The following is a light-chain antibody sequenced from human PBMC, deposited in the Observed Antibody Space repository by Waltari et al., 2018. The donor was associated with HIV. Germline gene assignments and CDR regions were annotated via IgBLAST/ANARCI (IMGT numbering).Light chain of an antibody. CDR3: QQSYSTPPT. J-gene: IGKJ4*01. CDR1: QSISSY. CDR2: AAS. Sequence: DIQLTQSQSSMSACVGDRVTITCRASQSISSYLNWYQQKPGKAPKVLIYAASSLQSGFPSRFSGSGSGTDFTLTISSLQPEDFATYYCQQSYSTPPTFGGGTTVEIK. V-gene: IGKV1-39*01.